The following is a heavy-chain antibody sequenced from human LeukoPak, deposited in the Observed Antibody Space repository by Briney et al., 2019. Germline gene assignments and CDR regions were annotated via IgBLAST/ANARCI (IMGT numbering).Heavy chain of an antibody. D-gene: IGHD4/OR15-4a*01. CDR3: ARRAGAYSHPYDY. CDR2: IYSDNT. J-gene: IGHJ4*02. Sequence: GGSLRPSCTVSGFTVSSNSMGWVRQAPGKGLEWVSFIYSDNTHYSDSVKGRFTISRDNSKNTLYLQMNSLRAEDTAVYYCARRAGAYSHPYDYWGQGTLVTVSS. CDR1: GFTVSSNS. V-gene: IGHV3-53*01.